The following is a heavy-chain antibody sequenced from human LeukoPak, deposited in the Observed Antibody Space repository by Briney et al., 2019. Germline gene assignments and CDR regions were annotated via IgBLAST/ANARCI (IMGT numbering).Heavy chain of an antibody. CDR2: IYTSGST. J-gene: IGHJ5*02. Sequence: SETLSLTCTVSGVSISSGSYYWGWIRQPAGKGLEWIGRIYTSGSTNYNPCLKSRVTISVDTSKNQLSLKLSSVTAADTAVYYCARDSGRSITIFGVVTGYNWFDPWGQGTLVTVSS. CDR3: ARDSGRSITIFGVVTGYNWFDP. CDR1: GVSISSGSYY. D-gene: IGHD3-3*01. V-gene: IGHV4-61*02.